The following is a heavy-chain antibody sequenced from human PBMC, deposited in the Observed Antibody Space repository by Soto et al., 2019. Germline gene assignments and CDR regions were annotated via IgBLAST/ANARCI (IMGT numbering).Heavy chain of an antibody. CDR1: GGSISSGGYY. V-gene: IGHV4-31*03. J-gene: IGHJ6*02. Sequence: SETLSLTCTVSGGSISSGGYYWSWIRQHPGKGLEWIGYIYYSGSTYYNPSLKSRVTISVDTSKNQFSLKLSSVTAADTAVYYCARGRDWLYGMDVWGQGTTVTVSS. CDR2: IYYSGST. D-gene: IGHD3-9*01. CDR3: ARGRDWLYGMDV.